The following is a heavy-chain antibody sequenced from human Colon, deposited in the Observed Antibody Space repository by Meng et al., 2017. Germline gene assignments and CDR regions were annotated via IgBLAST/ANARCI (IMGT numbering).Heavy chain of an antibody. D-gene: IGHD6-19*01. CDR1: GFTLSDHY. Sequence: GESLKISCAASGFTLSDHYMDWVRQAPGKGLEWVCRSRDRVNSYTTEYVASVKGRFTISRDDSKNSLFLQMNSLKTEDTAVYCCGRVLAVIGTNGYDMDVWGQGTTVTVSS. CDR3: GRVLAVIGTNGYDMDV. CDR2: SRDRVNSYTT. J-gene: IGHJ6*03. V-gene: IGHV3-72*01.